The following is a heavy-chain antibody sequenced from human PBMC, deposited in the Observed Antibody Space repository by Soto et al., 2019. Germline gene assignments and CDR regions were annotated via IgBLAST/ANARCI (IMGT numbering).Heavy chain of an antibody. CDR2: ISGNGGTT. CDR3: AKDQGNGRLYVDS. D-gene: IGHD2-8*01. Sequence: PGGSLRLSCTASGFTFRNYAMSWVRQAPGKGLQWVSAISGNGGTTYYADSVKGRFTLSRDNFKDTLYLQMNSLRTEDTAVYYCAKDQGNGRLYVDSWGLGTLVTVYS. CDR1: GFTFRNYA. J-gene: IGHJ4*02. V-gene: IGHV3-23*01.